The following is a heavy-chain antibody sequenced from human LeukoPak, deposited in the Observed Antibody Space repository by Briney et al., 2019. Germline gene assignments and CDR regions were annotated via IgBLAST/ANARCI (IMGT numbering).Heavy chain of an antibody. CDR3: AINGVYDSSDFQH. CDR1: GFTFSSYA. V-gene: IGHV3-23*01. J-gene: IGHJ1*01. CDR2: ISGSGGST. D-gene: IGHD3-22*01. Sequence: GGSLRLSCAASGFTFSSYAMSWVRQAPGKGLEWVSAISGSGGSTYYADSVKGRFTISRDNSKNTLYLQMNSPRAEDTAVYYCAINGVYDSSDFQHWGQGTLVTVSS.